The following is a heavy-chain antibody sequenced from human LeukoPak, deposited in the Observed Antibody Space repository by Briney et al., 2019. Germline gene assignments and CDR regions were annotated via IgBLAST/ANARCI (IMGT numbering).Heavy chain of an antibody. CDR3: ARDIGYYYDSSGYLIGDFDY. V-gene: IGHV1-18*01. J-gene: IGHJ4*02. D-gene: IGHD3-22*01. Sequence: ASVKVSCKASGYTFASYGISWVRQAPGQGLEWMGWISAYNGNTNYAQKLQGRVTMTTATSTSTAYMELRSLRSDDTAVYYCARDIGYYYDSSGYLIGDFDYWGQGTLVTVSS. CDR1: GYTFASYG. CDR2: ISAYNGNT.